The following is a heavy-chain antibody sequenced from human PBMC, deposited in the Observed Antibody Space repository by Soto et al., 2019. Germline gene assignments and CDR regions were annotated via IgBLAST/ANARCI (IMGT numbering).Heavy chain of an antibody. V-gene: IGHV5-51*01. CDR3: ARSYGGEYYDSRSYYYAY. CDR2: IYPGDFDI. J-gene: IGHJ4*02. D-gene: IGHD3-22*01. Sequence: GESLKISCKASGYKFIDYWIGWVRQVPGKGLEWMGGIYPGDFDIKYSPSLRGQVTISADKSLTTAYLQWSSLKASDTAIYYCARSYGGEYYDSRSYYYAYWGQGTPVTVSS. CDR1: GYKFIDYW.